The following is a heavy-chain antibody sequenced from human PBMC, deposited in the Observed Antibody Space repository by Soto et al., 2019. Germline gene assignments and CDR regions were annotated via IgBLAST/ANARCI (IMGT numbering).Heavy chain of an antibody. CDR2: ISAYNGNT. J-gene: IGHJ6*02. CDR3: ARDGVRIAAAGTYYYYGMDV. Sequence: GASVKVSCKASGYTFTSYGISWVRQAPGQGLEWMGWISAYNGNTNYAQKLQGRVTMTTDTSTSTAYMELRSLRSDDTAVYYCARDGVRIAAAGTYYYYGMDVWGQGTTVTLSS. D-gene: IGHD6-13*01. V-gene: IGHV1-18*01. CDR1: GYTFTSYG.